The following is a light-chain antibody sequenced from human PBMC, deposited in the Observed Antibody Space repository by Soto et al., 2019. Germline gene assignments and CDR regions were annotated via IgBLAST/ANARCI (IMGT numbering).Light chain of an antibody. CDR3: SSYTTINAVVL. CDR1: TSDIGAYNY. CDR2: DVT. J-gene: IGLJ2*01. Sequence: QSALTQPASVSGFPGQSITISCTGTTSDIGAYNYVSWYQHHPGKAPKLFIYDVTDRPSGVSDRFSGSNSGNTASLTISGIQAEDEADYFCSSYTTINAVVLFGGGTKVTVL. V-gene: IGLV2-14*03.